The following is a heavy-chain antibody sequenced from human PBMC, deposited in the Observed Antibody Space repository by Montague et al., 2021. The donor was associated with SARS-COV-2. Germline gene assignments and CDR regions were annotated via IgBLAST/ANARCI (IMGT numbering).Heavy chain of an antibody. J-gene: IGHJ4*02. V-gene: IGHV4-61*08. CDR1: GFSLSTSGMC. Sequence: LVKPTQTLTLTCTFSGFSLSTSGMCVSWIRQPPGKGLEWLGYIYYXGSTNYNPSLKSRVTISVDTSKNQFSLKLSSVTAADTAVYYCARVFPRWLQFDPYFDYWGQGTLVTVSS. CDR2: IYYXGST. D-gene: IGHD5-24*01. CDR3: ARVFPRWLQFDPYFDY.